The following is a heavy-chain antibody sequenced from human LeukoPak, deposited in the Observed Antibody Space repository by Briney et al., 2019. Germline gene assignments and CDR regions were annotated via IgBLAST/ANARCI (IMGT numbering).Heavy chain of an antibody. Sequence: SETLSLSCTVSVASTGHFYWNWIRQPPGKGLEWIGYMHNSGSSKHSPSLKSRVTISIDTSKNQFSLQMTSVTAADTAMYFCARAADWLRNAFYIWGQGTMVSVSS. CDR3: ARAADWLRNAFYI. CDR2: MHNSGSS. CDR1: VASTGHFY. V-gene: IGHV4-59*01. D-gene: IGHD2-21*01. J-gene: IGHJ3*02.